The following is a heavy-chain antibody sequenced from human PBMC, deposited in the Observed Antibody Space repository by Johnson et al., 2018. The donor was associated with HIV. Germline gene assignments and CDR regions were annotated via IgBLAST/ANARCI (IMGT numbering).Heavy chain of an antibody. Sequence: QMLLVESGGGVVQPGRSLRLSCAASGFTFSSFAMHWVRQAPGKGLEWVSAISGSGGSTYYADSVKGRFTISRDNSKNTLYLQMNSLRAEDTAVYYCARDVKVCAFDIWGQGTMVTVSS. CDR2: ISGSGGST. D-gene: IGHD3-16*01. CDR1: GFTFSSFA. J-gene: IGHJ3*02. V-gene: IGHV3-64*04. CDR3: ARDVKVCAFDI.